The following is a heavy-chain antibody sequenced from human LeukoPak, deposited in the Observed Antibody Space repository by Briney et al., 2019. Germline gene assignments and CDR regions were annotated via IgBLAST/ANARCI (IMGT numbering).Heavy chain of an antibody. CDR3: ARDRLGPSFSVSHFDL. CDR1: GFTFVDYG. Sequence: GGSLRLSCATSGFTFVDYGLSWVRRAPGQGLEWLCAINYNGAITDYADSVKGRFTISRDNAKNSLYLRMDSLRAEDTALYYCARDRLGPSFSVSHFDLWGQGTLVTVSS. V-gene: IGHV3-20*04. J-gene: IGHJ4*02. D-gene: IGHD3-3*02. CDR2: INYNGAIT.